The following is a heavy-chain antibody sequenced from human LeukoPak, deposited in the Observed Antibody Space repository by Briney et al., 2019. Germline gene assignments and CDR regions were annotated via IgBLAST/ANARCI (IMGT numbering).Heavy chain of an antibody. J-gene: IGHJ5*02. D-gene: IGHD6-6*01. Sequence: GGSLRLSCAASGFAFSDFSMDWVRQAPGKGLEWVGRIKSKTDGGTTDYAVPVKGRFTISRDDSKNTLYLQMNSLKTEDTAVYYCTTDPPYSSSSEDQNWFDPWGQGTLVTVSS. V-gene: IGHV3-15*01. CDR3: TTDPPYSSSSEDQNWFDP. CDR1: GFAFSDFS. CDR2: IKSKTDGGTT.